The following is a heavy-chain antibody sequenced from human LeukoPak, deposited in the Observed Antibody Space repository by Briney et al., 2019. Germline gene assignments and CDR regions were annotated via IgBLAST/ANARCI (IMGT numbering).Heavy chain of an antibody. CDR1: GYTFTSYY. CDR3: ARDLYVGSPGYYYGMDV. CDR2: INPSGGST. V-gene: IGHV1-46*01. J-gene: IGHJ6*02. Sequence: GASVKVSCKASGYTFTSYYMHWVRQAPGQGLEWMGIINPSGGSTSYAQKFQGRVTMTRDTSTSTVYMELSSLRSEDTAVYYCARDLYVGSPGYYYGMDVWGQGTTVTVSS. D-gene: IGHD5/OR15-5a*01.